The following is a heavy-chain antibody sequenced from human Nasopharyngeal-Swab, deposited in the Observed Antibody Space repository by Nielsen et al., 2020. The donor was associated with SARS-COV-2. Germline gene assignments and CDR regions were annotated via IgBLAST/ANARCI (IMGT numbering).Heavy chain of an antibody. CDR3: TRCGGGCYSGRDY. J-gene: IGHJ4*02. Sequence: GGSLRLSCAASGFTFSDSAIHWVRQASGEGLEWVARIRSKGNNYATAYSASVKGRFIIFRDDPTNTAYLQMNSLKTEDTAMYYCTRCGGGCYSGRDYWGQGTLVNVSS. CDR2: IRSKGNNYAT. D-gene: IGHD2-15*01. CDR1: GFTFSDSA. V-gene: IGHV3-73*01.